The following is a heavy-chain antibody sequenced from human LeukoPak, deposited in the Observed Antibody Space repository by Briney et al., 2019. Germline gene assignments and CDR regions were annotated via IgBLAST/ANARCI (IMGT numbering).Heavy chain of an antibody. V-gene: IGHV1-69*05. CDR3: ATGYSSSWADY. CDR1: GGTFSSYA. CDR2: IIPIFGTA. D-gene: IGHD6-13*01. J-gene: IGHJ4*02. Sequence: GASVKVSCKASGGTFSSYAISWVRQAPGQGLERMGRIIPIFGTASYAQKFQGRVTITTDESTSTAYMELSSLRSEDTAVYYCATGYSSSWADYWGQGTLVTVSS.